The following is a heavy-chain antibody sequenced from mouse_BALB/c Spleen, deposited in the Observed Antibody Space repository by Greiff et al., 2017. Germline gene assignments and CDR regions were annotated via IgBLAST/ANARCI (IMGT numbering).Heavy chain of an antibody. CDR2: IWSGGST. Sequence: VQLQQSGPGLVQPSQSLSITCTVSGFSLTSYGVHWVRQSPGKGLEWLGVIWSGGSTDYNAAFISRLSISKDNSKSQVFFKMNSLQANDTAIYYCATYGYDVAAWFAYWGQGTLVTVSA. CDR1: GFSLTSYG. V-gene: IGHV2-2*02. J-gene: IGHJ3*01. D-gene: IGHD2-2*01. CDR3: ATYGYDVAAWFAY.